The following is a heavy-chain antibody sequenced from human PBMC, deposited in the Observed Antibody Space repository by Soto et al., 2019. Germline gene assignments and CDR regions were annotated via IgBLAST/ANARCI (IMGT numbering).Heavy chain of an antibody. V-gene: IGHV3-15*01. J-gene: IGHJ6*02. CDR1: GFTFSHAW. CDR3: TTDRISYGDYVPSNYYYGMDV. CDR2: IKSNTDGGTT. D-gene: IGHD4-17*01. Sequence: VQLVQSGGGLVKPGGSLRLSCAASGFTFSHAWMTWVRQAPGKGLEWVGRIKSNTDGGTTDYAAPVKGRFTISRDDSKNALYLQMNSLKTEDTAVYYCTTDRISYGDYVPSNYYYGMDVWGQGTTVTVSS.